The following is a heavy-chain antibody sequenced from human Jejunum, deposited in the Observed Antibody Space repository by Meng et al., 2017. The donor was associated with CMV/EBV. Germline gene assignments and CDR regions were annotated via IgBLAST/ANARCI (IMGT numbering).Heavy chain of an antibody. D-gene: IGHD5-18*01. CDR2: IKQDGSEK. CDR1: YW. J-gene: IGHJ6*02. Sequence: YWMSWVRQAPGKGLEWVANIKQDGSEKYYVDSVKGRFTISRGNAKNSLYLQMNSLRAEDTAVYYCARDNANVDTAMGVYYYYGMDVWGQGTTVTVSS. CDR3: ARDNANVDTAMGVYYYYGMDV. V-gene: IGHV3-7*01.